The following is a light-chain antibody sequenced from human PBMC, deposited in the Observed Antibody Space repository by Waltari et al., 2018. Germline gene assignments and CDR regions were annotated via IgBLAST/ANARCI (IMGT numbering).Light chain of an antibody. Sequence: SYELTQPPSVSVSPGQTARITCSGDALPRQYAYWYQQRPGQAPMLMIYQDTQRPSEIPELFSGSTSGTTVTLTISEGQAEDEADYYCQSADGSGTYVVFGGGTKLTVL. CDR2: QDT. CDR3: QSADGSGTYVV. CDR1: ALPRQY. J-gene: IGLJ2*01. V-gene: IGLV3-25*03.